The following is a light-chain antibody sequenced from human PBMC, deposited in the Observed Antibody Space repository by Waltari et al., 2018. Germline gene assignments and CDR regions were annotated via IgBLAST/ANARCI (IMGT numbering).Light chain of an antibody. CDR3: QQFHSYPLT. Sequence: AIQLTQSPSSLSASVGDRITIPCRASQGITSTLAWYQQKLGKAPRLLIYDASSLQSGFPSRFSGSGSGTDFTLTISSLQPEDFATYYCQQFHSYPLTFGGGTK. CDR2: DAS. CDR1: QGITST. V-gene: IGKV1-13*02. J-gene: IGKJ4*01.